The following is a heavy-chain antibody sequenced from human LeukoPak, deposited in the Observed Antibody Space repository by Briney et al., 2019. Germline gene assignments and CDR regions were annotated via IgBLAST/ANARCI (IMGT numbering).Heavy chain of an antibody. Sequence: ASVKVSCKASGYTFTSYDINWVGQATGQGREGMGWMNPNSGKTGYAQKFQGRVTMTRNTSIRTAYMQLSSLRSEDTAVYYCARGRIAARRSGNWFDPWGQGTLVTVSS. CDR2: MNPNSGKT. D-gene: IGHD6-6*01. J-gene: IGHJ5*02. V-gene: IGHV1-8*01. CDR1: GYTFTSYD. CDR3: ARGRIAARRSGNWFDP.